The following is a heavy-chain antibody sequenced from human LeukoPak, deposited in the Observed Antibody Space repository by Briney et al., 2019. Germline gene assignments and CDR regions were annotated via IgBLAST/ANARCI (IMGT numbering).Heavy chain of an antibody. J-gene: IGHJ4*02. CDR1: GFTFSSYG. Sequence: PGGSLRLSCAASGFTFSSYGMHWVRQAPGKGLEWVAFIRYDGSNKYYADSVKGRFTISRDNSKNTLYLQMNSLRAEDTAVYYCAKPPYYYGSGTQSGQIDYWGQGTLVTVSS. V-gene: IGHV3-30*02. D-gene: IGHD3-10*01. CDR2: IRYDGSNK. CDR3: AKPPYYYGSGTQSGQIDY.